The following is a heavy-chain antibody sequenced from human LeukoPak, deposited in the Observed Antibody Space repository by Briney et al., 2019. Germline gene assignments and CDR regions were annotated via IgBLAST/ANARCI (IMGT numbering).Heavy chain of an antibody. CDR2: IYYSGST. V-gene: IGHV4-59*12. Sequence: PSETLSLTCTVSGGSISSYYWSWIRQPPGKGLEWIGYIYYSGSTNYNPSLKSRVTISVDTSKNQFTLKLSSVTAADTAVYYCARDLLDGMDVWGQGTTVTVSS. J-gene: IGHJ6*02. D-gene: IGHD2-15*01. CDR1: GGSISSYY. CDR3: ARDLLDGMDV.